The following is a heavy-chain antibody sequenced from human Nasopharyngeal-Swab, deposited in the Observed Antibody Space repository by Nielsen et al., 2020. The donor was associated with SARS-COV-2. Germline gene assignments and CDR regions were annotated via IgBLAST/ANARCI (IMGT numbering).Heavy chain of an antibody. CDR2: INAGNGNT. D-gene: IGHD5-12*01. CDR1: GYTFTSYA. J-gene: IGHJ5*02. CDR3: ARGGDIVATIHLNWFDP. V-gene: IGHV1-3*01. Sequence: ASVQVSCKASGYTFTSYAMHWVRQAPGQRLEWMGWINAGNGNTKYSQKFQGRVTITRDTSASTAYMELSSLRSEDTAVYYCARGGDIVATIHLNWFDPWGQGTLVTVSS.